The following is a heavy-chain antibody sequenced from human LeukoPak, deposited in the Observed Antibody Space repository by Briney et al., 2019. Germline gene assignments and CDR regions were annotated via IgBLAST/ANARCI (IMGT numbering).Heavy chain of an antibody. Sequence: ASVKVSCKASGYTFTGYYMDWVRQAPGQGLEWMGRINPNSGGTNYAQKFQGRVTMTRDTSISTAYMELSRLRSDDTAVYYCAREGTGYSSSWYDYWGQGTLVTVSS. D-gene: IGHD6-13*01. V-gene: IGHV1-2*06. CDR1: GYTFTGYY. CDR3: AREGTGYSSSWYDY. J-gene: IGHJ4*02. CDR2: INPNSGGT.